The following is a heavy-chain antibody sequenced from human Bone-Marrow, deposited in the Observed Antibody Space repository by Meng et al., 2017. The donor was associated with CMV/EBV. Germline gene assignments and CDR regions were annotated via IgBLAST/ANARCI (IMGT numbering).Heavy chain of an antibody. J-gene: IGHJ5*01. CDR1: GFTFSDYY. V-gene: IGHV3-7*01. Sequence: GESLKISCAASGFTFSDYYMSWIRQAPGKGLEWVANIKQDGSEKYYVDSVKGRFTISRDNAKKSLYLQMSGLRAEDTAVYYCVRDSLYSSGWYGDWFESWGQGTLVTVPS. CDR3: VRDSLYSSGWYGDWFES. CDR2: IKQDGSEK. D-gene: IGHD6-19*01.